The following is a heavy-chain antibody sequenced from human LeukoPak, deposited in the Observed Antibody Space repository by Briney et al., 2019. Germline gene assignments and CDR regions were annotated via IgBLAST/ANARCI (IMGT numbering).Heavy chain of an antibody. D-gene: IGHD3-22*01. CDR2: MRYDGSNK. V-gene: IGHV3-30*02. CDR3: AGGDTSGYYYAGFEY. CDR1: GITFSRNA. Sequence: GGSLRLSCAASGITFSRNAMHWVRQAPGKGQEWVAFMRYDGSNKYYADSVKGRFTISRDNSKNTLYLQMNSLRAEDTAVYYCAGGDTSGYYYAGFEYWGQGTLVTVSS. J-gene: IGHJ4*02.